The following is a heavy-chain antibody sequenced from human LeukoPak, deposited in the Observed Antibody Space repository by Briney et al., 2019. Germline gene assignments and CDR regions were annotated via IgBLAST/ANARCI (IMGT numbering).Heavy chain of an antibody. CDR1: GFSSTSYS. D-gene: IGHD6-19*01. V-gene: IGHV3-21*01. CDR2: ISSSSSYI. CDR3: ARGQSMAGTEVDY. Sequence: GGSLRPSCAASGFSSTSYSMNWARQAPGKGLEWVSSISSSSSYIYYADSVKGRFTISRDNAKNSLYLQMNSLRAEDTAVYYCARGQSMAGTEVDYWGQGTLVTVSS. J-gene: IGHJ4*02.